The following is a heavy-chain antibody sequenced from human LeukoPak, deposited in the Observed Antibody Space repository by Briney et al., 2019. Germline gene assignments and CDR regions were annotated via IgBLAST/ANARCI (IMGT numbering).Heavy chain of an antibody. CDR1: GFTFGDYA. CDR2: INQDGSEK. V-gene: IGHV3-7*01. J-gene: IGHJ3*02. Sequence: GGSLRLSCTASGFTFGDYAMSWVRQAPGKGLEWVASINQDGSEKYYVDSVKGRFTVSRDNAKNSVYLQMNSLRTEDTAIYYCAGAWSRVDGFDIWGQGTMVTVSS. CDR3: AGAWSRVDGFDI. D-gene: IGHD2-8*02.